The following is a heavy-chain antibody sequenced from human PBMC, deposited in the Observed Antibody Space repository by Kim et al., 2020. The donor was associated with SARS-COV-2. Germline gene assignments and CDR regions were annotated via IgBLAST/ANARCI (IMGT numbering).Heavy chain of an antibody. V-gene: IGHV4-31*03. CDR2: IYYSGST. CDR1: GGSISSGGYY. CDR3: ARVGKLPRGPAYYYYGMDV. Sequence: SETLSLTCTVSGGSISSGGYYWSWIRQHPGKGLEWIGYIYYSGSTYYNPSLKSRVTISVDTSKNQFSLKLSSVTAADTAVYYCARVGKLPRGPAYYYYGMDVWAKGPRSPSP. D-gene: IGHD1-26*01. J-gene: IGHJ6*02.